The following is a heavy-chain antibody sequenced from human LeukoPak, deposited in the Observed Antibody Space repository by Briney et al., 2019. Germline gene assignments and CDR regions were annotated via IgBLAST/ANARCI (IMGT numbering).Heavy chain of an antibody. J-gene: IGHJ4*02. Sequence: PGGSLRLSCAASGFTFSSYSTNWVRQAPGKGLEWVSSISSSSSYIYYADSVKGRFTISRDNAKNSLYLQMNSLRAEDTAVYYCARVRAYDGSGYVLAYWGQGTLVTVSS. CDR2: ISSSSSYI. CDR3: ARVRAYDGSGYVLAY. CDR1: GFTFSSYS. D-gene: IGHD3-22*01. V-gene: IGHV3-21*01.